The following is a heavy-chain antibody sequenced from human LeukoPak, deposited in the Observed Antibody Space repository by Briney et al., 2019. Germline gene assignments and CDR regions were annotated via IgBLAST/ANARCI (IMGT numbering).Heavy chain of an antibody. D-gene: IGHD2-21*02. Sequence: GGSLRLSCAASGFTFSSYAMSWVRQAPGKGLEWVSAISGSGGSTYYADSVKGRFTISRDNSKNTLYLQMNSLRAEDTAVYYCAKDMDAYCGGDCYRPLDAFDIWGQGTMVTVSS. CDR1: GFTFSSYA. J-gene: IGHJ3*02. V-gene: IGHV3-23*01. CDR3: AKDMDAYCGGDCYRPLDAFDI. CDR2: ISGSGGST.